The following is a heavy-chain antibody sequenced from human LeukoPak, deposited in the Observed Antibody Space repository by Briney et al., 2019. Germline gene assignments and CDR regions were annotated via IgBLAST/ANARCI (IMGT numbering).Heavy chain of an antibody. CDR3: ARRLRRRVSSGYYYVYAFDI. J-gene: IGHJ3*02. Sequence: PSETLSLTCAVYGGSFSGYYWSWIRQPPGKGLEWIGEINHSGSTNYNPSLKSRVTISVDTSKNQFSLKLSSVTAADTAVYYCARRLRRRVSSGYYYVYAFDIWGQGTMVTVSS. V-gene: IGHV4-34*01. D-gene: IGHD3-22*01. CDR1: GGSFSGYY. CDR2: INHSGST.